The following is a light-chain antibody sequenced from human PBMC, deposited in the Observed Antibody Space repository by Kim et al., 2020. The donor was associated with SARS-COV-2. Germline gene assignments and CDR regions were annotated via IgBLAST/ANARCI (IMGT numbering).Light chain of an antibody. CDR2: QDS. J-gene: IGLJ1*01. V-gene: IGLV3-1*01. Sequence: VPPGQTASITCSGDKLGDKYACWYQQKPGQSPVLVIYQDSKRPSGIPERFSGSNSGNTATLTISGTQAMDEADYYCQAWDSSTSVFGTGTKVTVL. CDR1: KLGDKY. CDR3: QAWDSSTSV.